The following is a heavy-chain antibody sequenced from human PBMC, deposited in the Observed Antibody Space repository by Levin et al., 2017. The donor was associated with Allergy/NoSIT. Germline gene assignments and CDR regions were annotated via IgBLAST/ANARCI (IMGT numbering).Heavy chain of an antibody. J-gene: IGHJ4*02. CDR1: GFTFDDYA. CDR2: ISWNSGSI. CDR3: AKEAYGDYHPFDY. V-gene: IGHV3-9*01. Sequence: GGSLRLSCAASGFTFDDYAMHWVRQAPGKGLEWVSGISWNSGSIGYADSVKGRFTISRDNAKNSLYLQMNSLRAEDTALYYCAKEAYGDYHPFDYWGQGTLVTVSS. D-gene: IGHD4-17*01.